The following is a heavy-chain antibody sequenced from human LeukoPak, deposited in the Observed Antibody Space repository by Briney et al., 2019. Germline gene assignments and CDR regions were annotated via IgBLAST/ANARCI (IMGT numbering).Heavy chain of an antibody. J-gene: IGHJ3*02. D-gene: IGHD2-15*01. Sequence: SGGSLRLSCAASGFTFSSYAMSWVRQPPGEGVVWVSAISGRGGSTYYADSVKGRFTISRDNSKNTLYLQMNSLRAADTAVYYCAKDRGVVVVAATTFDIWGQGTMVTVSS. CDR3: AKDRGVVVVAATTFDI. CDR2: ISGRGGST. CDR1: GFTFSSYA. V-gene: IGHV3-23*01.